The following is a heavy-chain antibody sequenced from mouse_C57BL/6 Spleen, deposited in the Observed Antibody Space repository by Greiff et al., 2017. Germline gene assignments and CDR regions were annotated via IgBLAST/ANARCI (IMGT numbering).Heavy chain of an antibody. J-gene: IGHJ3*01. CDR3: ARRDYGPSWFAY. CDR2: INPNNGGT. CDR1: GYTFTDYN. D-gene: IGHD1-1*01. Sequence: EVKLVESGPELVKPGASVKIPCKASGYTFTDYNMDWVKQSHGKSLEWIGDINPNNGGTIYNQKFKGKATLTVDKSSSTAYMELRSLTSEDTAVYYCARRDYGPSWFAYWGQGTLVTVSA. V-gene: IGHV1-18*01.